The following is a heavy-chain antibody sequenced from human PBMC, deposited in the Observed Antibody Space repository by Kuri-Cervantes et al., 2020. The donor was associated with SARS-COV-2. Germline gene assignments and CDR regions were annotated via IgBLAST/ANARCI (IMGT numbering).Heavy chain of an antibody. CDR1: GFTFDDYA. CDR2: ISGSGGST. J-gene: IGHJ6*02. Sequence: GGSLRLSCVASGFTFDDYAMSWVRQAPGKGLEWVSAISGSGGSTYYADSVKGRFTISRDNSKNTLYLQMNSLRAEDTAVYYCAKWGIPLGYRTDSGFYYYYYGMDVWGQGTTVTVSS. CDR3: AKWGIPLGYRTDSGFYYYYYGMDV. D-gene: IGHD1-14*01. V-gene: IGHV3-23*01.